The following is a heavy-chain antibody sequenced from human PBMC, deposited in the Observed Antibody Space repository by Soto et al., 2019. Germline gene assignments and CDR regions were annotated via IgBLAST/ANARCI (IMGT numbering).Heavy chain of an antibody. D-gene: IGHD1-26*01. CDR2: IYYSGST. V-gene: IGHV4-31*03. Sequence: SETLSLTCTVSGGSISSGGYYWSWIRQHPGKGLEWIGYIYYSGSTYYNPSLKSRVTISVDTSKNQFSLKLSSVTAADTAVYYCARARKYGRYLNNWFDPWGQGTLVTVSS. CDR3: ARARKYGRYLNNWFDP. J-gene: IGHJ5*02. CDR1: GGSISSGGYY.